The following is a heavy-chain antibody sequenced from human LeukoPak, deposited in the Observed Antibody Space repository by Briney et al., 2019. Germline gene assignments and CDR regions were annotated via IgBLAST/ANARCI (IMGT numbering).Heavy chain of an antibody. CDR1: GYTLTEIS. CDR2: FSREDGQR. Sequence: ASVKVSYKVSGYTLTEISMHWVRQAPGKGLEWMGGFSREDGQRIYAQKFQGRVTLTEDKSTDTAYMELRSLRSDDTAVYYCATSYSSIWFGEPLDYWGQGTLVTVSS. V-gene: IGHV1-24*01. J-gene: IGHJ4*02. D-gene: IGHD3-10*01. CDR3: ATSYSSIWFGEPLDY.